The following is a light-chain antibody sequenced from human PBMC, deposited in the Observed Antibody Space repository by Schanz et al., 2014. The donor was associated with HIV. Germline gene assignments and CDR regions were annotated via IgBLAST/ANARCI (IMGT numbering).Light chain of an antibody. V-gene: IGLV2-14*03. CDR2: DVS. J-gene: IGLJ3*02. CDR3: SSYTSSSTW. CDR1: SRDVGSYNY. Sequence: QSALTQPPSASGSPGQSVTISCTGTSRDVGSYNYVSWYQQHPGKAPKLMIYDVSNRPSGVSNRFSGSKSGNTASLTISGLQAEDEADYYCSSYTSSSTWFGGGTKLTVL.